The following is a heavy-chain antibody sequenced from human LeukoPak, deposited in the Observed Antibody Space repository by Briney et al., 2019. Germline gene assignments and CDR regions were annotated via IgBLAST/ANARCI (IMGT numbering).Heavy chain of an antibody. CDR1: GYTFTSYD. D-gene: IGHD6-6*01. V-gene: IGHV1-8*01. Sequence: GASVKVSCKASGYTFTSYDINWVRQATGQGLEWMGWTNPNSGNTGYAQKFQGRVTMTRNTSISTAYMELSSLRSEDTAVYYCARRGRASSIAARPGNWFDPWGQGTLVTVSS. CDR3: ARRGRASSIAARPGNWFDP. CDR2: TNPNSGNT. J-gene: IGHJ5*02.